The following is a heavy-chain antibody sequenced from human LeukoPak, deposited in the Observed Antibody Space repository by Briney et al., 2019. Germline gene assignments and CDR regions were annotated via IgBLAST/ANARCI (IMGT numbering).Heavy chain of an antibody. D-gene: IGHD1-26*01. Sequence: SETLSLTCTVSGGSISSYYWSWIRQPPGKGLEWIGSIYYSGSTYYNSSLKSRVTISLDTSKNQFSLKLTSVTAADTAVYYCARDTVGATFPGAFDIWGQGTMATVSS. J-gene: IGHJ3*02. CDR1: GGSISSYY. CDR2: IYYSGST. V-gene: IGHV4-59*12. CDR3: ARDTVGATFPGAFDI.